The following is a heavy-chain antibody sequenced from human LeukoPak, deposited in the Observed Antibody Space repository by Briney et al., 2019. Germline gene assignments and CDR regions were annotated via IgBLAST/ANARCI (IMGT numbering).Heavy chain of an antibody. J-gene: IGHJ4*02. CDR3: ASFTSTSLRDYGDHLYYFDY. Sequence: PSETLSLTCTVSGGSISSSSYYWGWIRQPPGKGLEWIGSIYYSGSTYYNPSLKSRVTISVDTSKNQFSLKLSSVTAADTAVYYCASFTSTSLRDYGDHLYYFDYWGQGTLVTVSS. CDR1: GGSISSSSYY. CDR2: IYYSGST. V-gene: IGHV4-39*01. D-gene: IGHD4-17*01.